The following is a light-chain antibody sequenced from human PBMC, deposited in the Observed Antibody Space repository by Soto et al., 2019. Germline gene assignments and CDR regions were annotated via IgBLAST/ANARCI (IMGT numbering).Light chain of an antibody. V-gene: IGKV3-20*01. Sequence: EIVLTQSPGTLSFSPGERATLSCRASQSVSSSSLAWYQQKPGQDPRLLIYGASSRATGIPDRFSGSESGTDFTLTISRLEPEDFIVYYCQQYGSSPMYTFGQGTKLEIK. J-gene: IGKJ2*01. CDR2: GAS. CDR1: QSVSSSS. CDR3: QQYGSSPMYT.